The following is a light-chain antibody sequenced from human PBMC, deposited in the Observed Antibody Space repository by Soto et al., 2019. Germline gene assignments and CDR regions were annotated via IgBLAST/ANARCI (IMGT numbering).Light chain of an antibody. Sequence: IVWTQSPSTLSLSPLERVSLSFMASQSISSYLAWYQQKPGQAPRLLIYGASTRAAGIPARFSGGGSTTEFTLTISSLQSEDFAVYYCQQYNHWPRTFGQGTKVDIK. CDR3: QQYNHWPRT. CDR2: GAS. V-gene: IGKV3-15*01. J-gene: IGKJ1*01. CDR1: QSISSY.